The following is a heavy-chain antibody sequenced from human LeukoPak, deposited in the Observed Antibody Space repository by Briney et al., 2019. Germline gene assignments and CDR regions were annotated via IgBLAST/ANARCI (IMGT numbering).Heavy chain of an antibody. CDR1: GFTFSSYS. CDR3: ARDRLGIVVVPAAPFDY. CDR2: ISSSSSYI. Sequence: GGSLRLSCAASGFTFSSYSMNWVRQAPGEGLEWVSSISSSSSYIYYADSVKGRFTISRDNAKNSLYLQMNSLRAEDTAVYYCARDRLGIVVVPAAPFDYWGQGTLVTVSS. D-gene: IGHD2-2*01. V-gene: IGHV3-21*01. J-gene: IGHJ4*02.